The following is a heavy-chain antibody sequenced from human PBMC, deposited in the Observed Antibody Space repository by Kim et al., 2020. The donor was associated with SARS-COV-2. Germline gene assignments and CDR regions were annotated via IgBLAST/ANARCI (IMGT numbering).Heavy chain of an antibody. CDR3: ARAAAGWLVRGYYYYGMDV. CDR1: GDSVSSNSAA. CDR2: TYYRSKWYN. D-gene: IGHD6-19*01. Sequence: SQTLSLTCAISGDSVSSNSAAWNWIRQSPSRGLEWLGRTYYRSKWYNDYAVSVKSRITINPDTSKNQFSLQLNSVTPEDTAVYYCARAAAGWLVRGYYYYGMDVWGQGTTVTVSS. J-gene: IGHJ6*02. V-gene: IGHV6-1*01.